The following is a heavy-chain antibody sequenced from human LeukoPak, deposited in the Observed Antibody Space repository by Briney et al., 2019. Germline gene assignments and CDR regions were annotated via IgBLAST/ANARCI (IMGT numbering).Heavy chain of an antibody. V-gene: IGHV3-48*01. CDR1: GFTFSNYS. Sequence: GGSLRLSCAASGFTFSNYSMNWVRQAPGRGLEWVSYISGYSITIYYADSVKGRFTISRDNAKKSLYLQMNNLRAEDTAVYYCARDPAHYDLWNGQDFWGQGRLVTVSS. J-gene: IGHJ4*02. CDR3: ARDPAHYDLWNGQDF. CDR2: ISGYSITI. D-gene: IGHD3-3*01.